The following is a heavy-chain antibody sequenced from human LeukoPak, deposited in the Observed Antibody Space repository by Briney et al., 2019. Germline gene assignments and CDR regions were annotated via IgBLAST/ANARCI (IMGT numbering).Heavy chain of an antibody. Sequence: ASVKVSCKTSGYTFTGYDMHWVRQAPGQGIEWMGWINPSSGVTNYAQKFQGSVTMTRDTSISTAYMELSRLTSDDTAVYYCAPTNSNWYYFDYWGQGTLVTVSS. CDR1: GYTFTGYD. CDR2: INPSSGVT. V-gene: IGHV1-2*02. D-gene: IGHD6-13*01. CDR3: APTNSNWYYFDY. J-gene: IGHJ4*02.